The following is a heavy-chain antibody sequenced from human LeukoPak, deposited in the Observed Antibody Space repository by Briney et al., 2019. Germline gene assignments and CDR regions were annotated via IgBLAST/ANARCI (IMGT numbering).Heavy chain of an antibody. CDR1: GGSISSDAYS. J-gene: IGHJ5*02. V-gene: IGHV4-30-4*07. D-gene: IGHD2-15*01. CDR2: VYYSGGT. Sequence: PSETLSLTCAVSGGSISSDAYSWSWIRQPPRTGLEWIGYVYYSGGTYYNPSLKSRVTISVDTSKNQFSLKLSSVTAADTAVYYCARDAEGYCSGGSCYSGFDPWGQGTLVTVSS. CDR3: ARDAEGYCSGGSCYSGFDP.